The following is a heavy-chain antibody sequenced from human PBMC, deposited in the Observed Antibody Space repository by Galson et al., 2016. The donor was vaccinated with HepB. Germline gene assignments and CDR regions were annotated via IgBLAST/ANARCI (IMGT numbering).Heavy chain of an antibody. D-gene: IGHD3-10*01. CDR2: ISYDENKK. CDR3: ARDEDDPSYTIDF. Sequence: SLRLSCAASGFTFSTYAMHWVRQAPGKGLEWVAVISYDENKKYYAASVNGRFTTARDNYENTLYLQMHSLRAEDTAVYYCARDEDDPSYTIDFWGQGTLVSVSS. CDR1: GFTFSTYA. J-gene: IGHJ4*02. V-gene: IGHV3-30-3*01.